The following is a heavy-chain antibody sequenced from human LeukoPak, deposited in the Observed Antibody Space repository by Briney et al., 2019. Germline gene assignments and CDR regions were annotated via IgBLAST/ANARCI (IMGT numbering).Heavy chain of an antibody. D-gene: IGHD2-8*01. V-gene: IGHV4-39*01. CDR2: IYYSGST. Sequence: SETLSLTCTVSGGSISSSSYYWGWIRQPPGKGLEWIGSIYYSGSTHYNPSLKSRVTISVDTSKNEFSLRLSSVTAADTAVYYCARNNTLMMYPRGGEDKGFDYWGQGTLVTVSS. CDR3: ARNNTLMMYPRGGEDKGFDY. J-gene: IGHJ4*02. CDR1: GGSISSSSYY.